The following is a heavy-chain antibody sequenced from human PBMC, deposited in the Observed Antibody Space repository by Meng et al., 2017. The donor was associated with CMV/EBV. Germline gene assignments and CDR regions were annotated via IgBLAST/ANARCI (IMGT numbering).Heavy chain of an antibody. CDR2: IVVGSGNT. D-gene: IGHD2-2*01. V-gene: IGHV1-58*01. Sequence: SVKVSCKASGFAFTSSAVQWVRQARGQRLEWIGWIVVGSGNTNYAQKFQERVTITRDMSTSTVYMELSSLRSEDTAVYYCAADVPSQDIVVVPAAIGWGQGTLVTSPQ. CDR1: GFAFTSSA. CDR3: AADVPSQDIVVVPAAIG. J-gene: IGHJ4*02.